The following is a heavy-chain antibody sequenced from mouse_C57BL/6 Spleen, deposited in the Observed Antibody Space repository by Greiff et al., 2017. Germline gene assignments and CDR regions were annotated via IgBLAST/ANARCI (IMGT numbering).Heavy chain of an antibody. CDR2: INPYNGGT. D-gene: IGHD1-3*01. CDR1: GYTFTDYY. V-gene: IGHV1-19*01. J-gene: IGHJ4*01. CDR3: ARPRVDAMDY. Sequence: VQLKQSGPVLVKPGASVKMSCKASGYTFTDYYMNWVKQSHGKSLEWIGVINPYNGGTSYNQKFKGKATLTVDKSSSTAYMELNSLTSEDSAVYYCARPRVDAMDYWGQGTSVTVSS.